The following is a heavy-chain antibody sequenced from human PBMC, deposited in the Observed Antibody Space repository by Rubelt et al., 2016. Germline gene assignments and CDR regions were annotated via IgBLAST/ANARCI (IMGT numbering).Heavy chain of an antibody. D-gene: IGHD2/OR15-2a*01. J-gene: IGHJ4*02. V-gene: IGHV4-39*01. CDR1: GGSISSSSYY. CDR3: ARQLSNNLWAFDQ. CDR2: IYYTGRT. Sequence: QLQLQESGPGLVKPSETLSLTCTVSGGSISSSSYYWGWIRQPPGKGLEWIGSIYYTGRTYYPPSLRSRVSMSADTSKNQFSVNRSSLTAADTAVYYCARQLSNNLWAFDQWGQGTLVTVSS.